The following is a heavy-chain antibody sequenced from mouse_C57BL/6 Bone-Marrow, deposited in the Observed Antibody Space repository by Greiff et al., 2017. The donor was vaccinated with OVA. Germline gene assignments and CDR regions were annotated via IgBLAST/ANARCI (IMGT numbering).Heavy chain of an antibody. J-gene: IGHJ2*01. D-gene: IGHD1-1*01. CDR3: ARGFITTVVVDY. V-gene: IGHV1-76*01. CDR1: GYTFTDYY. Sequence: QVQLKESGAELVRPGASVKLSCKASGYTFTDYYINWVKQRPGQGLEWIARIYPGSGNTYYNEKFKGKATLTAENSSSTAYMQLSSLTSEDSAVYFCARGFITTVVVDYWGQGTTLTVSS. CDR2: IYPGSGNT.